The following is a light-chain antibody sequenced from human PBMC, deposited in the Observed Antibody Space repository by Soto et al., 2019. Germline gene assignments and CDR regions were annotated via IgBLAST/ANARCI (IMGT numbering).Light chain of an antibody. CDR1: QSLLYSSNNKNY. V-gene: IGKV4-1*01. CDR2: WAS. CDR3: QQYYRTPRT. Sequence: DIVMTQSPDSLAVSLGERATINCKSSQSLLYSSNNKNYLAWYQQKPGQPPKLLIYWASTRESGVPDRFSGSGSGTDFTLAISNLQAEDVAVYYCQQYYRTPRTFGQGTKVEIK. J-gene: IGKJ2*01.